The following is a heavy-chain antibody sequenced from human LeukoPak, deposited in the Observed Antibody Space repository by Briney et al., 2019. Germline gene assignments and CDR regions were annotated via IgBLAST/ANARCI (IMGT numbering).Heavy chain of an antibody. CDR3: ARAAAGNVALSWFDP. J-gene: IGHJ5*02. CDR1: GFTFSDYY. V-gene: IGHV3-11*01. D-gene: IGHD6-13*01. Sequence: GGSLRLPCAASGFTFSDYYMTWIRQAPGKGLEWVSHADSVKGRFTISRDNAKNPLYLQMNSLRAEDTAVYYCARAAAGNVALSWFDPWGQGTLVTVSS.